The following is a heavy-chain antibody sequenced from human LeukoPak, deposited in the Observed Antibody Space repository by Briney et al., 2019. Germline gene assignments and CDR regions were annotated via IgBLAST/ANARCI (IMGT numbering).Heavy chain of an antibody. J-gene: IGHJ4*02. CDR3: ARDSSWYYFDY. CDR2: ITSDGRTT. D-gene: IGHD6-13*01. CDR1: GFSFSSSW. Sequence: GGSLRLSCAASGFSFSSSWMHWFRQGPGKGLVWVSRITSDGRTTIYADSVKGRFSISRDNSKNTLYLQMNSLRAEDTAVYYCARDSSWYYFDYWGQGTLVTVSS. V-gene: IGHV3-74*01.